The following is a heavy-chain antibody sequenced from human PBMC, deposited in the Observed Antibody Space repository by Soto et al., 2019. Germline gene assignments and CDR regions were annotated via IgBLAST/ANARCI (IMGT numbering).Heavy chain of an antibody. CDR3: ARAPRKALASDAFDI. J-gene: IGHJ3*02. CDR1: GFSVNDNY. Sequence: GGSLRLSCAASGFSVNDNYLHWVRQAPGKGLEWVSVIYSGGSTDYTDSVKGRFIISRDNPKNTLYHQMESLRVEDTAVYYCARAPRKALASDAFDIWGQGTMVTVSS. V-gene: IGHV3-66*01. CDR2: IYSGGST.